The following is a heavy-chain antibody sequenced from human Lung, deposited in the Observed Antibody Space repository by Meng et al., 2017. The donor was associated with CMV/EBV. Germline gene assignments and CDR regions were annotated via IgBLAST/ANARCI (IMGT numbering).Heavy chain of an antibody. Sequence: SGPTLVXPTQTLTLTCTVPGFSRSNARMGVSWPRQPPGKALEWLADIFSNDEKSYKTSLQSRLTISKDTSKSQVVLMMTSMDPVDTSTYYCAPTGDIVDRSLDYWGQGSXVNVSS. CDR1: GFSRSNARMG. D-gene: IGHD5-12*01. J-gene: IGHJ4*02. CDR2: IFSNDEK. CDR3: APTGDIVDRSLDY. V-gene: IGHV2-26*01.